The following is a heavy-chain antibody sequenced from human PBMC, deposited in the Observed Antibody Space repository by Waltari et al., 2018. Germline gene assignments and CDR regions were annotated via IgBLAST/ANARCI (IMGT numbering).Heavy chain of an antibody. D-gene: IGHD6-6*01. CDR2: ISSSSSYI. Sequence: EVQLVESGGGLVKPGGSLRLSCAASGFTFSSYSMNWVRQAPGKGLEWVSSISSSSSYIYYADSVKGRFTISRDNAKNSLYLQMNSLRAEDTAVYYCARASGAAHSTWYFDLWGRGTLVTVSS. CDR3: ARASGAAHSTWYFDL. V-gene: IGHV3-21*01. J-gene: IGHJ2*01. CDR1: GFTFSSYS.